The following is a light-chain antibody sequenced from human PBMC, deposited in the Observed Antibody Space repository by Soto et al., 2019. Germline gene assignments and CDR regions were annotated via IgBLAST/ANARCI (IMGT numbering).Light chain of an antibody. CDR3: RPRDPGWR. Sequence: EMVMTQSPATLSVSPGETATLSCRASQSVSTNLVWYQQKPGQAPRLLIYGASPRATGIPARFRGSGSGTHFTLTSSRQQSEDFAFYYCRPRDPGWRFRQGAKLEI. CDR1: QSVSTN. V-gene: IGKV3-15*01. J-gene: IGKJ1*01. CDR2: GAS.